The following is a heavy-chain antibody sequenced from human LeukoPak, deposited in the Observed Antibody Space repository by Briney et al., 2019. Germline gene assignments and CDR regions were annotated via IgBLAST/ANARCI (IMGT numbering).Heavy chain of an antibody. CDR2: INPKSGGT. CDR1: GYTFSDYY. D-gene: IGHD2-2*01. Sequence: ASVKLSWKASGYTFSDYYMHWVRQAPGQGPEWMGWINPKSGGTNYAQKFKVRGTMTRDTSINTAYVEVGRLRSDDTAVYYCARDPSSRVNFDHWGQGTLVTVSS. V-gene: IGHV1-2*02. CDR3: ARDPSSRVNFDH. J-gene: IGHJ4*02.